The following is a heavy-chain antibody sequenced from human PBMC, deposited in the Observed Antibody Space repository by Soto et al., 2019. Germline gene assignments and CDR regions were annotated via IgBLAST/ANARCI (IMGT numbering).Heavy chain of an antibody. D-gene: IGHD6-19*01. CDR1: GYTFTSYD. V-gene: IGHV1-8*01. J-gene: IGHJ4*02. Sequence: QVHLVQSGAEVKKPGASVKVSCKASGYTFTSYDINWVRQATGQGLEWMGWMSPNSGNTGYAQKVQGRXXMXRXXSVSTAYMELSSLRSEDTAVYYCARGSIAVAGLDYWGQGALVTVSS. CDR3: ARGSIAVAGLDY. CDR2: MSPNSGNT.